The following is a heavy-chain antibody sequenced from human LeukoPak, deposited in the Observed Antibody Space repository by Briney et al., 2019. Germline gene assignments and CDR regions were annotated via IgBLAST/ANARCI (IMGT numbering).Heavy chain of an antibody. D-gene: IGHD3-3*01. CDR1: GYTLTGYY. J-gene: IGHJ3*02. CDR2: INPNSGGT. V-gene: IGHV1-2*02. CDR3: ARDITIFGVGPDAFDI. Sequence: ASVKVSCKASGYTLTGYYMHWVRQAPGQGLEWMGWINPNSGGTNYAQKFQGRVTMTRDTSISTAYMELSRLRSDDTAVYYCARDITIFGVGPDAFDIWGQGTMVTVSS.